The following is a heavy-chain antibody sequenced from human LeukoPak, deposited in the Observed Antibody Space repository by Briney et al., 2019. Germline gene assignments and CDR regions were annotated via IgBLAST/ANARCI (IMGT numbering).Heavy chain of an antibody. J-gene: IGHJ3*02. Sequence: GGSLRLSCAASGFTFSSYGMSWVRQAPGKGLEWVSGISGSGGSTYYADSVKGRFTISRDNSKNTLYLQMNSLRAEDTAVYYCARGSRLGVVGRDAFDIWGQGTMVTVSS. CDR3: ARGSRLGVVGRDAFDI. CDR1: GFTFSSYG. CDR2: ISGSGGST. D-gene: IGHD3-3*01. V-gene: IGHV3-23*01.